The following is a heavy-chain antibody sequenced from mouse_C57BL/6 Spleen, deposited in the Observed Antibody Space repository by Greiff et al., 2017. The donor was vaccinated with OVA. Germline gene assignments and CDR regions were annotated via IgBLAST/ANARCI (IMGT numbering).Heavy chain of an antibody. CDR1: GYTFTSYW. D-gene: IGHD2-4*01. Sequence: QVHVKQPGAELVRPGSSVKLSCKASGYTFTSYWMDWVKQRPGQGLEWIGNIYPSDSETHYNQKFKDKATLTVDKSSSTAYMQLSSLTSEDSAVYYCARSDDYDGVGYFDVWGTGTTVTVSS. J-gene: IGHJ1*03. CDR3: ARSDDYDGVGYFDV. CDR2: IYPSDSET. V-gene: IGHV1-61*01.